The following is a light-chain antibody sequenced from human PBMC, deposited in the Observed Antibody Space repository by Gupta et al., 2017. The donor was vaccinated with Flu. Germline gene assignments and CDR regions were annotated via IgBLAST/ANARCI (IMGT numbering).Light chain of an antibody. J-gene: IGLJ3*02. Sequence: SFVLTQPPSVSVAPGQTARLACGGNNIAPKAVHWYQQKPGQAPVLVVNDDSDRPSGIPERFSGSNSGNTATLSISRVEAGDEADYYCQVWDSSSDRGVFGGGTKLTVL. CDR1: NIAPKA. CDR2: DDS. V-gene: IGLV3-21*02. CDR3: QVWDSSSDRGV.